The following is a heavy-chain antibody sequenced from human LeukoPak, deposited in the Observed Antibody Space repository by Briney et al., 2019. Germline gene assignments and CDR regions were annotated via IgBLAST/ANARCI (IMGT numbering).Heavy chain of an antibody. Sequence: SETLSLTRTVSGGSISSYYWSWIRQPPGKGLEWIGYIYYSGSTNYNPSLKSRVTISVDTSKNQFSLKPSSVTAADTAVYYCARVRRGFETIFDYWGQGTLVTVSS. J-gene: IGHJ4*02. CDR3: ARVRRGFETIFDY. CDR2: IYYSGST. CDR1: GGSISSYY. D-gene: IGHD3-10*01. V-gene: IGHV4-59*01.